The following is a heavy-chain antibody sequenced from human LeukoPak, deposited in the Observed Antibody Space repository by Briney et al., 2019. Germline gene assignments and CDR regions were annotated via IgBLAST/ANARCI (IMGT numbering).Heavy chain of an antibody. V-gene: IGHV1-18*01. J-gene: IGHJ5*02. D-gene: IGHD6-19*01. Sequence: ASVKVSCKASGYTFTSYGISWVRQAPGQGLEWMGWISAYNGNTNYAQKLQGRVTMTTDTSTGTAYMELRSLRSDDTAVYYCARDYNAGSGAVAGTQGHWFDPWGQGTLVTVSS. CDR3: ARDYNAGSGAVAGTQGHWFDP. CDR2: ISAYNGNT. CDR1: GYTFTSYG.